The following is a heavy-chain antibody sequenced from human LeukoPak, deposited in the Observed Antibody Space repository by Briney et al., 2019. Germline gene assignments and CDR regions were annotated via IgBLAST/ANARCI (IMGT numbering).Heavy chain of an antibody. V-gene: IGHV4-61*02. Sequence: SETLSLTCTVSGGSISSSTYYWSWIRQPAGKGLEWIGRIYTSGSTNYNPSLKSRVTISVDTSKNQFSLKLNSVTAADTAVYYCARGLWFGDENPPYFDYWGQGTLVTVSS. D-gene: IGHD3-10*01. CDR3: ARGLWFGDENPPYFDY. CDR1: GGSISSSTYY. J-gene: IGHJ4*02. CDR2: IYTSGST.